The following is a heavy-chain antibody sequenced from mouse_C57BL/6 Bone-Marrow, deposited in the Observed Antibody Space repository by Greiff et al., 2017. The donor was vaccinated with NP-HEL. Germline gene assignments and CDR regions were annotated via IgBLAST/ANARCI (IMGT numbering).Heavy chain of an antibody. CDR3: ARRRDYYGSYCFDY. D-gene: IGHD1-1*01. Sequence: VQLQQPGAELVKPGASVKLSCKASGYTFTSYWMHWVKQRPGQGLEWIGMIHPNSGSTNYNEKFKSKATLTVDKSSSTAYMQLSGLTSEDSAVYYCARRRDYYGSYCFDYWGQGTTLTVSS. CDR2: IHPNSGST. J-gene: IGHJ2*01. V-gene: IGHV1-64*01. CDR1: GYTFTSYW.